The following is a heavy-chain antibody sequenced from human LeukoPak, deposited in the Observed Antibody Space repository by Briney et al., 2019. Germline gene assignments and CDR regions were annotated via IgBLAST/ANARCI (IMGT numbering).Heavy chain of an antibody. D-gene: IGHD6-19*01. V-gene: IGHV4-39*07. Sequence: PSETLSLTCTVPGGSITSSSHYWGWIRQPPGKGLEWIGSIYYSGSTYYNLSLKSRVTISVDTSKNQFSLKLSSVTAADTAVYYCARVSSGWRRGYYFDYWGQGTLVTVSS. CDR2: IYYSGST. CDR3: ARVSSGWRRGYYFDY. J-gene: IGHJ4*02. CDR1: GGSITSSSHY.